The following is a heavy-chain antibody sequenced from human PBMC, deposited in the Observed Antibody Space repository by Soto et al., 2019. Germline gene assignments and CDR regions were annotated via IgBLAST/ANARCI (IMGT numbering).Heavy chain of an antibody. D-gene: IGHD3-3*01. CDR2: IWYDGSNK. J-gene: IGHJ4*02. CDR3: ARDHVPLEWFTLPFDY. Sequence: GGSLRLSCAASGFTFSSYGMHWVRQAPGKGLGWVAVIWYDGSNKYYADSVKGRFTISRDNSKNTLYLQMNSLRAEDTAVYYCARDHVPLEWFTLPFDYWGQGTLVTVSS. V-gene: IGHV3-33*01. CDR1: GFTFSSYG.